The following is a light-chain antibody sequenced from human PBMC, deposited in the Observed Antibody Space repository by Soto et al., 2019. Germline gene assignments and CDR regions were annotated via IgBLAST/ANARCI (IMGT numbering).Light chain of an antibody. CDR2: GAS. Sequence: IVLTQSPGTLSLSPWERATLSCRASQSVSSSYLAWYQQKPGQAPRLLIYGASSRATGIPARFSGSGSGTKFTLTISNLQSEDLAVYYCQQYNNWPTWTFGQGTKVDIK. CDR1: QSVSSSY. CDR3: QQYNNWPTWT. J-gene: IGKJ1*01. V-gene: IGKV3D-15*01.